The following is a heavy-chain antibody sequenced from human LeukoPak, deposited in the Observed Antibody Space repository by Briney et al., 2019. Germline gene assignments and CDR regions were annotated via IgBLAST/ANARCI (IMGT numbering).Heavy chain of an antibody. Sequence: ASVKVSCKASGGTFSSYAISWVRQAPGQGLEWMGRIIPILGIANYAQKFQGRVTITADKSTSTAYMELSSLRSEDTAVYYCARDCYGGNSDDYWGQGTLVTVSS. J-gene: IGHJ4*02. D-gene: IGHD4-23*01. CDR3: ARDCYGGNSDDY. V-gene: IGHV1-69*04. CDR1: GGTFSSYA. CDR2: IIPILGIA.